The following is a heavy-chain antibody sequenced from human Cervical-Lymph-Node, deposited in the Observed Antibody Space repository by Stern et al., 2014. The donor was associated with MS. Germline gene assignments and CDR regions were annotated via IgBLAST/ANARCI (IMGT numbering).Heavy chain of an antibody. D-gene: IGHD6-13*01. CDR2: ISPTGDTI. J-gene: IGHJ4*02. Sequence: VQLVESGGGLVKPGGSLRLSCAASGFTFRNSYMTWIRQAPGKGLEWISYISPTGDTIYSADSVKGRFTSSRDNAQHSLDLQMNSLRAEDTAVYYCARERGASSWHDYWGQGTLVTVSS. CDR1: GFTFRNSY. CDR3: ARERGASSWHDY. V-gene: IGHV3-11*01.